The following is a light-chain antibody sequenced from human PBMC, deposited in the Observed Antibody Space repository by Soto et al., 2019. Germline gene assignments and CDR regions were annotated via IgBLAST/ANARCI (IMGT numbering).Light chain of an antibody. V-gene: IGKV1-39*01. J-gene: IGKJ2*01. CDR1: QSNRTY. CDR2: AAS. CDR3: QQSYSTRRT. Sequence: DIQMTQSPSSLSASVGDRVTITCRASQSNRTYLNWYQQKPGKAPNLLIYAASSLQGGVPSRFSGSGSGTDFTLTISSLQPEDFATYYCQQSYSTRRTFGQGTKLEIK.